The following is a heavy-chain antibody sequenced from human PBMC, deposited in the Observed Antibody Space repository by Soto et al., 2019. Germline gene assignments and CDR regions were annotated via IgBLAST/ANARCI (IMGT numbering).Heavy chain of an antibody. V-gene: IGHV3-21*01. CDR2: ISSSSSYI. D-gene: IGHD2-15*01. CDR3: ARGFDCSGGSCYSGYYYYYMDV. Sequence: EVQLVESGGGLVKPGGSLRLSCAASGFTFSSYSMNWVRQAPGKGLEWVSSISSSSSYIYYADSVKGRFTISRDNAKNSLVLQMNSRRAEDTAVYYCARGFDCSGGSCYSGYYYYYMDVWGKGTTVTVSS. J-gene: IGHJ6*03. CDR1: GFTFSSYS.